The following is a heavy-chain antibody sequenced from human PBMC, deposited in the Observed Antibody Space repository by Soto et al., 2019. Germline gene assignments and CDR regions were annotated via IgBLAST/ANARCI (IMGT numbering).Heavy chain of an antibody. Sequence: GGSLRLSCAASGFTFSSYGMHWVRQAPGKGLEWVAVISYDGSNKYYADSVKGRFTISRDNSKNTLYLQMNSLSAEDTAVYYCAKGGAMDVWGQGTTVTVSS. J-gene: IGHJ6*02. CDR3: AKGGAMDV. V-gene: IGHV3-30*18. CDR2: ISYDGSNK. CDR1: GFTFSSYG.